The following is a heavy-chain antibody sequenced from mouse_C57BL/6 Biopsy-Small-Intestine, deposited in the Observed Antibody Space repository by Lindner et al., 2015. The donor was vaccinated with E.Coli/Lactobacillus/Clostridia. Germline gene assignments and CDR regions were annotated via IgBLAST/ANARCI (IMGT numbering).Heavy chain of an antibody. D-gene: IGHD4-1*01. J-gene: IGHJ2*01. CDR3: ARGNNWDSDFDY. CDR2: IYPYNGVS. V-gene: IGHV1-31*01. CDR1: GYAFSSSW. Sequence: VQLQESGPELVKPGASVKISCKASGYAFSSSWMNWVKQRPGKGLEWIGYIYPYNGVSSYNQKFKDKATLTVDRSSSTAYMELRSLTSEDSAVYYCARGNNWDSDFDYWGQGTTLTVSS.